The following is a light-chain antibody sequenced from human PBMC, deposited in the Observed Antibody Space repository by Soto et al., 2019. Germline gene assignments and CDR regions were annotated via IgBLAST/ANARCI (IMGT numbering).Light chain of an antibody. Sequence: EIVLTQSPGSRSLSPLEIATLSVRASQSVSSSYLAWYQQKPGQAPRLLIYGASSRATGIPARFSGSGSGTDFTLTISRLEPQDFAVYYCQQYGSSPLTFGGGTKVDI. J-gene: IGKJ4*01. V-gene: IGKV3-20*01. CDR1: QSVSSSY. CDR2: GAS. CDR3: QQYGSSPLT.